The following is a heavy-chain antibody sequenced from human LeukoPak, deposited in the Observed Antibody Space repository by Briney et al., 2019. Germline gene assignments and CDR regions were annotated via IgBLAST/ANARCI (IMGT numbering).Heavy chain of an antibody. Sequence: EWIGSISYSGGTYYNPSLKSRVTISVDTSKNQFSLKLSSVTAADTAVYYCARDLYGDFFDYWGQGTLVTVSS. V-gene: IGHV4-39*07. CDR2: ISYSGGT. CDR3: ARDLYGDFFDY. J-gene: IGHJ4*02. D-gene: IGHD4-17*01.